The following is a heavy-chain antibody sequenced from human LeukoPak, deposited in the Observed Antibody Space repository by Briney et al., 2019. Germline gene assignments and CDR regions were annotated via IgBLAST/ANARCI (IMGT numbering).Heavy chain of an antibody. CDR2: IYYSGST. CDR1: GGSFSGYY. CDR3: ARRHYDILTGYYN. Sequence: PSETLSLTCAVYGGSFSGYYWSWIRQPPGKGLEWIGSIYYSGSTYYNPSLKSRVTISVDTSKNQFSLKLSSVTAADTAVYYCARRHYDILTGYYNWGQGTLVTVSS. D-gene: IGHD3-9*01. J-gene: IGHJ4*02. V-gene: IGHV4-34*01.